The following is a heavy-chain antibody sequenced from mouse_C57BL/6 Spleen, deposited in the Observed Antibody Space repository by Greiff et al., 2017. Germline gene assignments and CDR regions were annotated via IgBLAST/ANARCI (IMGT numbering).Heavy chain of an antibody. CDR3: TRVGNYSYDV. J-gene: IGHJ2*01. CDR2: ISSGGDYI. CDR1: GFTFSSYA. V-gene: IGHV5-9-1*02. D-gene: IGHD2-1*01. Sequence: EVHLVESGEGLVKPGGSLKISCAASGFTFSSYAMSWVRQTPEKRLEWVAYISSGGDYIYYADTVMGRFTISRDNARNTLYLLRSSLKSVDTAMYNCTRVGNYSYDVWGQSTTLTVSS.